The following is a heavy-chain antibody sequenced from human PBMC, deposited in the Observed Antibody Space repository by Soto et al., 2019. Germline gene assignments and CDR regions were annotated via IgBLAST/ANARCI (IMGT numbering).Heavy chain of an antibody. V-gene: IGHV3-23*01. CDR3: ARDRSGYSSTWSSY. D-gene: IGHD6-13*01. CDR2: ISGSGDST. J-gene: IGHJ4*02. CDR1: GFTFRSYA. Sequence: EVQLLGSGGGLVQPGGSLRLSCAASGFTFRSYAMSWVRQAPGKGLEWLSAISGSGDSTYYADSVKGRFTISRDSSKNTLYLQMNSLRAEDTAVYYCARDRSGYSSTWSSYWGQGTLVTVSS.